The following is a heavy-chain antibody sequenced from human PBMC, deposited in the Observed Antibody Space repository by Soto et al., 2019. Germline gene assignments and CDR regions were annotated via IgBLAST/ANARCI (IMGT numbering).Heavy chain of an antibody. D-gene: IGHD3-16*02. J-gene: IGHJ4*02. V-gene: IGHV2-5*02. CDR3: AHRFTCGGVIAFDY. CDR2: IYWDDDK. Sequence: QITLKESGPTLVKPTQTLTLTCTFSGFSLSTSGVGVGWIRQPPGKALEWLALIYWDDDKRYSPSLKSRLTITNDTSKNQVVLTMTNMDPVDTATYYCAHRFTCGGVIAFDYWGQGTLVTVSS. CDR1: GFSLSTSGVG.